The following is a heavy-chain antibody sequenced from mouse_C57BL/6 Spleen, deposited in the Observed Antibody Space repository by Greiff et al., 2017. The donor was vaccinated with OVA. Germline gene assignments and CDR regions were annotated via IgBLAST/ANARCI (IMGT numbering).Heavy chain of an antibody. CDR2: INPNYGTT. Sequence: EVKLQESGPELVKPGASVKISCKASGYSFTDYNMNWVKQSNGKSLEWIGVINPNYGTTSYNQKFKGKATLTVDQSSSTAYMQLNSLTSEDSAVYYCARSSSYGWYFDVWGTGTTVTVSS. J-gene: IGHJ1*03. V-gene: IGHV1-39*01. CDR1: GYSFTDYN. CDR3: ARSSSYGWYFDV. D-gene: IGHD1-1*01.